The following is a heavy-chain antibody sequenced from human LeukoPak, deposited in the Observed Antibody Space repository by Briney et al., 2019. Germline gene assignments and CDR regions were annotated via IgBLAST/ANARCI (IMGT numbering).Heavy chain of an antibody. V-gene: IGHV3-23*01. Sequence: GGSLRLSCAASGFTFSSYAMSWVRQAPGKGLEWVSAISGSGGSTYYADSVKGRFTISRDSSKNTLYLQMNSLRAEDTAVYYCAKDGRYFDWLFSNWFDLWGQGTLVSVSS. D-gene: IGHD3-9*01. CDR3: AKDGRYFDWLFSNWFDL. CDR2: ISGSGGST. J-gene: IGHJ5*02. CDR1: GFTFSSYA.